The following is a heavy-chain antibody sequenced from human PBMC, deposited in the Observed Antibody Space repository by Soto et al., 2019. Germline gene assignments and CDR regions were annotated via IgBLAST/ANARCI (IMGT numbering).Heavy chain of an antibody. Sequence: GASVKASCKASGYTFTSYGISWVRQAPGQGLEWMGWISAYNGNTNYAQKLQGRVTMTTDTSTSTAYMELRSLRSDDTAVYYCASSYDSSGYYYGFDYWGQGTLVTVSS. CDR3: ASSYDSSGYYYGFDY. V-gene: IGHV1-18*01. CDR2: ISAYNGNT. J-gene: IGHJ4*02. CDR1: GYTFTSYG. D-gene: IGHD3-22*01.